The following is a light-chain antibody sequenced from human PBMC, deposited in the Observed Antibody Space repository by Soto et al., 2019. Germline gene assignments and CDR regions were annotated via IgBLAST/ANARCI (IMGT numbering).Light chain of an antibody. CDR3: RSYTSSSTLV. V-gene: IGLV2-14*01. CDR1: SSDVGGYIY. Sequence: QSALTQPASVSGYPGQSLTISCTGTSSDVGGYIYVSWYQQHPGKAPKLMIYEVSNRPSGVSNRFSGAKSGNTASLTLSWLQAEDEADYYCRSYTSSSTLVFGGGTKRTVL. CDR2: EVS. J-gene: IGLJ2*01.